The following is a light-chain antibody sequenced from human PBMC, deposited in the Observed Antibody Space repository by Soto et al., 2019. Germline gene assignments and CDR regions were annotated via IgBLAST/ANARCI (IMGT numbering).Light chain of an antibody. CDR2: DAS. V-gene: IGKV1-5*01. J-gene: IGKJ5*01. Sequence: DIQVTQSPSTLSASVGDRVTITWRASQSISSWLAWYQQKPGKAPRLLIYDASTLESGVPPRFSGSGSGTEFTLTISSLQPDDYATYYCQHYNSYPYTFGQGTRLEI. CDR3: QHYNSYPYT. CDR1: QSISSW.